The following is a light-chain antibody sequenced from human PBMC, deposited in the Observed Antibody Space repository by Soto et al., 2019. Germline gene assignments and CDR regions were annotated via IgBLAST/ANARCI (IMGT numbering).Light chain of an antibody. J-gene: IGKJ5*01. Sequence: EIVMTQSPATLSVSPGERATLSCRASQSVSSNLAWYQQKPGQAPRLLIYGASTRATGIPARFSGSGSGTEFTLTISGLQSEDFAVYYCQQYNNWPPWTFGQGTRLEIK. CDR2: GAS. V-gene: IGKV3-15*01. CDR1: QSVSSN. CDR3: QQYNNWPPWT.